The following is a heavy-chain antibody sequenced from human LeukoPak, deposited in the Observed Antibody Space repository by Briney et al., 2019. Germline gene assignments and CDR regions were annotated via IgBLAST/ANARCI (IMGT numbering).Heavy chain of an antibody. J-gene: IGHJ6*03. CDR1: GFSFSSYA. CDR3: ARDSSSVGATPLYYYYYMDV. D-gene: IGHD1-26*01. Sequence: PGGSLRLSCATSGFSFSSYAMSWVRQAPGKGLEWVSSISSSSSYIYYADSVKGRFTISRDNAKNSLYLQMNSLRAEDTAVYYCARDSSSVGATPLYYYYYMDVWGKGTTVTVSS. CDR2: ISSSSSYI. V-gene: IGHV3-21*01.